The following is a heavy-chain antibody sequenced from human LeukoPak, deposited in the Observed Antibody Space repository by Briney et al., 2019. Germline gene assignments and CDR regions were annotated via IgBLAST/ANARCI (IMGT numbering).Heavy chain of an antibody. CDR3: AKNVGISYYFDY. CDR2: FSGSGGST. Sequence: QSGGSLRLSCAASGFTFSSYAMSWVRQAPGKGLEWVSAFSGSGGSTYYADSVKGRFTISRDNSKNTLYLQMNSLRAEDTAVYYCAKNVGISYYFDYWGQGTLVTVSS. CDR1: GFTFSSYA. D-gene: IGHD7-27*01. V-gene: IGHV3-23*01. J-gene: IGHJ4*02.